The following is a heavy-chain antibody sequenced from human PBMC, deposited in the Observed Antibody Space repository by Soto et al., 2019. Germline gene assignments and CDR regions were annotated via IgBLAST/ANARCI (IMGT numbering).Heavy chain of an antibody. J-gene: IGHJ6*02. V-gene: IGHV1-58*01. CDR2: IVVGSGNT. Sequence: SVKVSCQASGVTFTSSAVQWVRQARGQRLEWIGWIVVGSGNTNYAQKFQERVTITRDMSTSTAYMELSSLRSEDTAVYYCAAGVELEGYGMDVWGQGTTVTVS. CDR3: AAGVELEGYGMDV. D-gene: IGHD1-1*01. CDR1: GVTFTSSA.